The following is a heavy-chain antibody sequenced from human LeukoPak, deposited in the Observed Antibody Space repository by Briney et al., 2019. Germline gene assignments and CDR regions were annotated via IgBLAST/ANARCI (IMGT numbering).Heavy chain of an antibody. V-gene: IGHV3-23*01. Sequence: GGSLRLSCAASGFTFSSYAMSWVRQAPGKWLEWVSAISGGGGSTYYADSVKGRFTISRDNSKNTLYLQMNSLRAEDTAVYYCAKDSGYSYESPYYFDYWGQGTLVTVSS. D-gene: IGHD5-18*01. CDR2: ISGGGGST. J-gene: IGHJ4*02. CDR1: GFTFSSYA. CDR3: AKDSGYSYESPYYFDY.